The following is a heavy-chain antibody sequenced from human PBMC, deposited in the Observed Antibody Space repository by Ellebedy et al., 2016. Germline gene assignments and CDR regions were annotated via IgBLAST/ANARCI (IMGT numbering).Heavy chain of an antibody. J-gene: IGHJ4*02. CDR3: ARDHNWGFDY. CDR2: VSSTYDI. D-gene: IGHD7-27*01. V-gene: IGHV3-48*01. Sequence: GESLKISCAASGFTFSIYSMNWVRQAPGKGLEWVSYVSSTYDIYYADSVKGRFTISRDNAKNSLYLQMNSLRAEDTAVYYCARDHNWGFDYWGQGTLVTVSS. CDR1: GFTFSIYS.